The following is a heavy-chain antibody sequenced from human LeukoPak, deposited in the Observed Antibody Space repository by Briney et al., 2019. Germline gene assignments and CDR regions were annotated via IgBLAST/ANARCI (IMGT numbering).Heavy chain of an antibody. CDR2: IYYSGST. V-gene: IGHV4-59*08. D-gene: IGHD1-26*01. CDR3: ARYEEQDDAFDI. CDR1: GGSISSYY. J-gene: IGHJ3*02. Sequence: SETLSLTCTVSGGSISSYYWSWIRQPPGKGLEWIGYIYYSGSTNYNPSLKSQVTISVDTSKNQFSLKLSSVTAADTAVYYCARYEEQDDAFDIWGQGTMVTVSS.